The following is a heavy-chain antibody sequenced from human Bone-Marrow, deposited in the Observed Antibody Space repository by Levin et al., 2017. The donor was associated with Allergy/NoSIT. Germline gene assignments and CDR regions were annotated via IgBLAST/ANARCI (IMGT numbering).Heavy chain of an antibody. D-gene: IGHD5-24*01. CDR3: AKGWLQSEYFDY. V-gene: IGHV3-23*01. CDR2: ISGSGSNT. J-gene: IGHJ4*02. CDR1: GFRFTNYG. Sequence: GGSLRLSCAASGFRFTNYGMTWVRQAPGKGLEWVSTISGSGSNTFYADSMRGRFTISKDNSKNLLYLQINSLRVEDTAVYYCAKGWLQSEYFDYWGQGALVTVSS.